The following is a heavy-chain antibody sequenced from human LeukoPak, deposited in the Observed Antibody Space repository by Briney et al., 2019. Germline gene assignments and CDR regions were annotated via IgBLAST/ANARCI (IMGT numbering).Heavy chain of an antibody. Sequence: GASVKVSCKASGYTFTSYDINWVRQATGQGLEWMGWMNPNSGNTGYAQKLQGRVTMTTDTSTSTAYMELRSLRSDDTAVYYCARVVVTMVRGVVGAFDIWGQGTMVTVSS. CDR3: ARVVVTMVRGVVGAFDI. J-gene: IGHJ3*02. V-gene: IGHV1-8*02. CDR1: GYTFTSYD. D-gene: IGHD3-10*01. CDR2: MNPNSGNT.